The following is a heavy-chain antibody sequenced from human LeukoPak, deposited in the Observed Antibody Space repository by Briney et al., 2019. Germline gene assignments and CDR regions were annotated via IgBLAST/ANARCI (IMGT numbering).Heavy chain of an antibody. CDR1: GFIFSSYS. CDR3: ARTSNWAFAF. CDR2: ISGGGGNM. D-gene: IGHD1-1*01. V-gene: IGHV3-48*01. Sequence: GGSLRLSCAASGFIFSSYSMNWVRQAPGKGLEWISYISGGGGNMHYADSVEGRFTISRNNAKNSVYLQMNSLRAEDSAIYYFARTSNWAFAFWGQETWSPSPQ. J-gene: IGHJ4*01.